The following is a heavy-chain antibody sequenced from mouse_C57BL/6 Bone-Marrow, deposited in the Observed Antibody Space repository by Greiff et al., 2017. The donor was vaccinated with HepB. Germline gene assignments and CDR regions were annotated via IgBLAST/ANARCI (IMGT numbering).Heavy chain of an antibody. CDR1: GYSITSGYY. V-gene: IGHV3-6*01. Sequence: EVKLQESGPGLVKPSQSLSLTCSVTGYSITSGYYWNWIRQFPGNKLEWMGYISYDGSNNYNPSLKNRISITRDTSKNQFFLKLNSVTTEDTATYYCARAGYDGYYGAMDYWGQGTSVTVSS. CDR2: ISYDGSN. D-gene: IGHD2-3*01. CDR3: ARAGYDGYYGAMDY. J-gene: IGHJ4*01.